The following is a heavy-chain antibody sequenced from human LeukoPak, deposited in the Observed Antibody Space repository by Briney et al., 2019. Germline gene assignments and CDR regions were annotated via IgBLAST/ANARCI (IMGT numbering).Heavy chain of an antibody. D-gene: IGHD2-15*01. CDR3: ARGVVVVVAATQGYYGMDV. J-gene: IGHJ6*02. CDR2: ISAYNGNT. V-gene: IGHV1-18*01. Sequence: ASVKVSCKASGYTFTSYGISWVRQAPGPGLEWMGWISAYNGNTNYAQKLQGRVTMTTDTSTSTAYMELRSLRSDDTAVYYCARGVVVVVAATQGYYGMDVWGQGTTVTVSS. CDR1: GYTFTSYG.